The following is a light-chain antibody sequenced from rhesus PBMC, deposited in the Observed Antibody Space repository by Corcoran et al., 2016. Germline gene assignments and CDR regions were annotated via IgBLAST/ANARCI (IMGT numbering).Light chain of an antibody. J-gene: IGKJ4*01. CDR1: QSLVHSNGNTY. Sequence: DVVMTQSPLSLPITPGQPASISCRSSQSLVHSNGNTYLSWYQQKPGQPPRSQIYEVSNRDSGVPDRFSGDGAGTDFTLKISRVEAEDVGVYYCGQGTNVPLTFGRGTKVGIK. CDR2: EVS. CDR3: GQGTNVPLT. V-gene: IGKV2-65*01.